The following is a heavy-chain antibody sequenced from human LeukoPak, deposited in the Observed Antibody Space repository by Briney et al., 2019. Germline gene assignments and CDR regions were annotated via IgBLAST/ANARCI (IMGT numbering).Heavy chain of an antibody. V-gene: IGHV3-11*04. CDR2: ISSSGSTI. D-gene: IGHD6-13*01. CDR3: AREQLVREVFDY. Sequence: PGGSLRLSCAASGFTFSDYYMSWIRQAPGKGLEWVSYISSSGSTIYYADSVKGRFTISRDNSKNTLYLQMNSLRAEDTAVYYCAREQLVREVFDYWGQGTLVTVSS. CDR1: GFTFSDYY. J-gene: IGHJ4*02.